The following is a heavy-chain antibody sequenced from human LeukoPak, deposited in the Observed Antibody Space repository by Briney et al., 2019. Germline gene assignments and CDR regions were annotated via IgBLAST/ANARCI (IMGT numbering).Heavy chain of an antibody. CDR3: ARDRGLGILDY. CDR2: IWYDGSNK. CDR1: GFTFSSYA. Sequence: GGSLRLSCAASGFTFSSYAMHWVRQAPGKGLEWVAVIWYDGSNKYYADSVKGRFTISRDTSKNTLYLQMNSLRAEDTAVYYCARDRGLGILDYWGQGTLVTVSS. V-gene: IGHV3-33*08. D-gene: IGHD7-27*01. J-gene: IGHJ4*02.